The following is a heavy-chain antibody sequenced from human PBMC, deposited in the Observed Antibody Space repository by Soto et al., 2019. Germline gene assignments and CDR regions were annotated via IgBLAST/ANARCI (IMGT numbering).Heavy chain of an antibody. CDR1: GFTFTNYG. CDR3: AREGGGPYSSSPNFDH. D-gene: IGHD6-13*01. J-gene: IGHJ4*02. Sequence: QVQLVESGGGVVQPGWSLRLSCAASGFTFTNYGMHWVRQAPGKGLEWVAVIWYDGSNKYYADSVKGRFTISRDNSKNTLFLQMNSLRAEDTAVYYCAREGGGPYSSSPNFDHWGQGTLVTVSS. V-gene: IGHV3-33*01. CDR2: IWYDGSNK.